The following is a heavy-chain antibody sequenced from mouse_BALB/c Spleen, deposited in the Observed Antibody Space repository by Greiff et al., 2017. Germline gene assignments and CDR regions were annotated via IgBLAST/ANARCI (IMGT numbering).Heavy chain of an antibody. CDR1: GFNIKDTY. D-gene: IGHD2-1*01. CDR3: ARSGNYYFDY. V-gene: IGHV14-3*02. J-gene: IGHJ2*01. Sequence: EVKLMESGAELVKPGASVKLSCTASGFNIKDTYMHWVKQRPEQGLEWIGRIDPANGNTKYDPKFQGKATITADTSSNTAYLQLSSLTSEDTAVYYCARSGNYYFDYWGQGTTITVSS. CDR2: IDPANGNT.